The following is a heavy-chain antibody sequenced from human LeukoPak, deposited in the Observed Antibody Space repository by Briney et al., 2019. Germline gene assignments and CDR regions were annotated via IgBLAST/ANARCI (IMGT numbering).Heavy chain of an antibody. CDR1: GFTFDDYA. CDR2: ISWNSGSI. V-gene: IGHV3-9*01. Sequence: PGGSLRLSCAASGFTFDDYAVHWVRQAPGKGLEWVSGISWNSGSIGYADSVKGRFTISRDNAKNSLYLQMNSLRAEGTALYYCAKDIGSPRINLGLDYWGQGTLVTVSS. CDR3: AKDIGSPRINLGLDY. J-gene: IGHJ4*02. D-gene: IGHD2-15*01.